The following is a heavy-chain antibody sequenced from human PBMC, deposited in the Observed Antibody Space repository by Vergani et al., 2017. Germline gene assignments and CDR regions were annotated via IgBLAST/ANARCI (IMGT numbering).Heavy chain of an antibody. CDR2: ISGSGGST. J-gene: IGHJ4*02. D-gene: IGHD3-22*01. Sequence: EVQLVESGGGLVQPGGSLRLSCAASGFTFSSYAMSWVRQAPGKGLEWVSAISGSGGSTYYADSVKGRFTISRDNSKNTLYLQMNSLRAEDTAVYYCETDSSGYYWFDYWGQGTLVTVSS. CDR3: ETDSSGYYWFDY. CDR1: GFTFSSYA. V-gene: IGHV3-23*04.